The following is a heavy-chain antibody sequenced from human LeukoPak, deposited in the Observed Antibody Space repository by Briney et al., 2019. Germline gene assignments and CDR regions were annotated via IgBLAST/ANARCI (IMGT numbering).Heavy chain of an antibody. CDR1: GYRFPSYW. CDR2: IDPIDSYT. CDR3: AGHNMVRQVGMDV. Sequence: GESLKISCKASGYRFPSYWITWVRQMPGKGLEWMGGIDPIDSYTTYSPSFQGHVTISADKSISTVYLQWSSLKASDTAMYYCAGHNMVRQVGMDVWGQGTTVTVSS. V-gene: IGHV5-10-1*01. J-gene: IGHJ6*02. D-gene: IGHD3-10*01.